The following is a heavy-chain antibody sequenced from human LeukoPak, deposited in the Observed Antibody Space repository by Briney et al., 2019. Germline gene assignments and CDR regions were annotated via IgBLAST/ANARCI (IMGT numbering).Heavy chain of an antibody. V-gene: IGHV3-48*04. D-gene: IGHD1-26*01. Sequence: PGGSLRLSCAASGFTFSSYSMNWVRQAPGKGLEWVSYISSSSSTIYYADSVKGRFTISRDNAKNSLYLQMNSLRAEDTAVYYCARERDGSYPRGFDPWGQGTLVTVSS. CDR2: ISSSSSTI. J-gene: IGHJ5*02. CDR1: GFTFSSYS. CDR3: ARERDGSYPRGFDP.